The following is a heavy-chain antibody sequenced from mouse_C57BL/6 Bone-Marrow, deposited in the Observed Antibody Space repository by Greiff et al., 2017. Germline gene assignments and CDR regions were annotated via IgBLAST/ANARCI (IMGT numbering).Heavy chain of an antibody. CDR1: GFSLPSYG. J-gene: IGHJ4*01. D-gene: IGHD1-1*01. CDR2: IWSGGST. Sequence: QVQLKESGPGLVQPSQSLSITCTVSGFSLPSYGVHWVRQSPGKGLEWLGVIWSGGSTDYNAAFISRLSISKDNSKSQVFFKMNSLQADDTAIYYCARNKAYYGSLGYAMDYWGQGTSVTVSS. CDR3: ARNKAYYGSLGYAMDY. V-gene: IGHV2-2*01.